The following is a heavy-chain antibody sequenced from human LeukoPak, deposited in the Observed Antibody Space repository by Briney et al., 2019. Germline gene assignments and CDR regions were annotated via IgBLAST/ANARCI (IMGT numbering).Heavy chain of an antibody. D-gene: IGHD2-8*01. V-gene: IGHV4-34*01. CDR1: GFTFSSYW. CDR3: ARVLYGPRAFDI. J-gene: IGHJ3*02. Sequence: GSLRLSCAASGFTFSSYWMSWVRQPPGKGLEWIGEINHSGSTNYNPPLKSRVTISVDTSKNQFSLKLSSVTAADTAVYYCARVLYGPRAFDIWGQGTMVTVSS. CDR2: INHSGST.